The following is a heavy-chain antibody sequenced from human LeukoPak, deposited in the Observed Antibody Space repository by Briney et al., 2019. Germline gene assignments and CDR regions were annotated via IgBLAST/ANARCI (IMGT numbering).Heavy chain of an antibody. Sequence: VASVKVSCKASGGTFSNYAISWVRQAPGQGLEWMGGITPIFGTANYAQKFQGRVTITADESTSTAYMELSSLRSEDTAAYYCARDQRDYYDSSGYYLDYWGQGTLVTVSS. CDR1: GGTFSNYA. V-gene: IGHV1-69*13. CDR3: ARDQRDYYDSSGYYLDY. D-gene: IGHD3-22*01. J-gene: IGHJ4*02. CDR2: ITPIFGTA.